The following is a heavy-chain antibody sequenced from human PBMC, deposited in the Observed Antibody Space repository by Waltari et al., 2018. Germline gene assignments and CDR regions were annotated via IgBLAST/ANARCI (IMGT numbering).Heavy chain of an antibody. V-gene: IGHV2-5*02. CDR2: IYWDDDK. CDR3: AAAGMRTSFDY. J-gene: IGHJ4*02. Sequence: NRQPHGRALGWLAHIYWDDDKRYSPSLKGRLTITKDTSKNQVVLTMTNMDPVDTATYYCAAAGMRTSFDYWGQGTLVTVSS. D-gene: IGHD6-13*01.